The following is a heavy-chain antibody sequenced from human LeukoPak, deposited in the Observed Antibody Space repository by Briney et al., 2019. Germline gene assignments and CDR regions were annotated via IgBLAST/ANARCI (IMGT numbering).Heavy chain of an antibody. V-gene: IGHV3-21*01. CDR3: SRESSAARWD. CDR2: ISSSSSYI. D-gene: IGHD6-6*01. CDR1: GFTFSSYS. Sequence: GGSLRLSCAASGFTFSSYSMNWVRQVPGKGLEWVSSISSSSSYIYYADSVKGRFTISRDNAKNSLYLQMNSLRAEDTAVYYCSRESSAARWDWGQGTLVTVSS. J-gene: IGHJ4*02.